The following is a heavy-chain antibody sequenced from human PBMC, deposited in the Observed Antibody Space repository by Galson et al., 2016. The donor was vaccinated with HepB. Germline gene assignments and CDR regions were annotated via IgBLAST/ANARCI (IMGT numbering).Heavy chain of an antibody. CDR3: ARDGGMAGFFALDS. V-gene: IGHV3-23*01. J-gene: IGHJ5*01. CDR1: GFVFSNFG. Sequence: SLRLSCAASGFVFSNFGLRWVRQAPGKGLEWVASISTRRTTYYSDSVQGRFTISRDNSNNTLYLQMNSLRAEDTAVYYCARDGGMAGFFALDSWGQGTLVTVSS. D-gene: IGHD6-19*01. CDR2: ISTRRTT.